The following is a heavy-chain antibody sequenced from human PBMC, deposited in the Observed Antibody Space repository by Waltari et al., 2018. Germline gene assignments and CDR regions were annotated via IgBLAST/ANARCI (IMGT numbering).Heavy chain of an antibody. Sequence: QVQMQESGPGPVKPSDTLSLTCTASGGSISSYYWSWVRQPAGKGLEWIGRIYTSGSTNYNPSLKSRVTMSVDTSKNQFSLKLSSVTAADTAVYYCARGIKQAGPWFDPWGQGTLVTVSS. J-gene: IGHJ5*02. CDR1: GGSISSYY. V-gene: IGHV4-4*07. D-gene: IGHD1-20*01. CDR3: ARGIKQAGPWFDP. CDR2: IYTSGST.